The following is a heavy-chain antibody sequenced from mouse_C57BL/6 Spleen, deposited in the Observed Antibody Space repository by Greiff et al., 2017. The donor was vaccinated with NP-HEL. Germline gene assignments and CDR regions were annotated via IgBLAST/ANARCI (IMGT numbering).Heavy chain of an antibody. D-gene: IGHD4-1*01. V-gene: IGHV1-62-2*01. J-gene: IGHJ2*01. CDR2: FYPGSGSI. Sequence: QVHVKQSGAELVKPGASVKLSCKASGYTFTEYTIHWVKQRSGQGLEWIGWFYPGSGSIKYNEKFKDKATLTADKSSSTVYMELSRLTSEDSAVYFCARHEGDWDSFDYWGQGTTLTVSS. CDR1: GYTFTEYT. CDR3: ARHEGDWDSFDY.